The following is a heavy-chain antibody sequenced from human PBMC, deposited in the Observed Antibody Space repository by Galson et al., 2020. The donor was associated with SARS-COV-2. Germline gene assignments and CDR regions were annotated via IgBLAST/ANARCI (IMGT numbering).Heavy chain of an antibody. CDR3: SSLCSGGACYLDY. CDR2: INTNNGGT. J-gene: IGHJ4*02. V-gene: IGHV1-2*06. D-gene: IGHD2-15*01. CDR1: GYTFTDHY. Sequence: ASVKVSCKASGYTFTDHYMHWVRQATGQGLQWMGRINTNNGGTEYAQNFQGRVTLTRDTSINTRYMELTRLTSDDPALYYCSSLCSGGACYLDYWGQGTLLTVSS.